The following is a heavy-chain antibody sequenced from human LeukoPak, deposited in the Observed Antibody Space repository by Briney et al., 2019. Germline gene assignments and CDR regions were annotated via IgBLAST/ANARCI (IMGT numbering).Heavy chain of an antibody. CDR3: AREMATI. V-gene: IGHV3-23*01. J-gene: IGHJ4*02. D-gene: IGHD5-24*01. CDR1: GFTFTLYV. CDR2: ITGSGGST. Sequence: GGSLRLYCAASGFTFTLYVMSWVRQAQGKGLEWVSSITGSGGSTYYADSVKGRFTISRDNSKNTLYLQLSSLRAEDTAVYYCAREMATIRGQGTLVTVSS.